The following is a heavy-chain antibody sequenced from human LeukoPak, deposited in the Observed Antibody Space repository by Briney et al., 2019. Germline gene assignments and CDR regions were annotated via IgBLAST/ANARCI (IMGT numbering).Heavy chain of an antibody. CDR1: GYTFTSYG. J-gene: IGHJ5*02. Sequence: ASVKVSCTASGYTFTSYGISWVRQAPGQGLEWMGWISAYNGNTNYAQKLQGRVTMTTDTSTSTAYMELRSLRSDDTAVYYCARSRIAVAGKVGWFDPWGQGTLVTVSS. CDR3: ARSRIAVAGKVGWFDP. D-gene: IGHD6-19*01. V-gene: IGHV1-18*01. CDR2: ISAYNGNT.